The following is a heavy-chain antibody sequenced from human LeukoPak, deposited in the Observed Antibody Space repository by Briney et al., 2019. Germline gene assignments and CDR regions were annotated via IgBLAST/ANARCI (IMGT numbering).Heavy chain of an antibody. D-gene: IGHD3-3*01. V-gene: IGHV3-21*01. CDR2: ISSSSSYI. Sequence: GGSLRLSCAASGFTFSSYSMNWVRQAPGKGLEWVSSISSSSSYIYYADSVKGRFTISRDNAKNSLYLQMNSLRAEDTAVYYCARASGCYDFWSGYCPGDAFDIWGQGTMVTVSS. CDR3: ARASGCYDFWSGYCPGDAFDI. CDR1: GFTFSSYS. J-gene: IGHJ3*02.